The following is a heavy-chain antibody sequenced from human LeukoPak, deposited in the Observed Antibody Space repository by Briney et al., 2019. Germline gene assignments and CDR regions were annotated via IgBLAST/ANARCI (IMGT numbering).Heavy chain of an antibody. Sequence: GGSLRLSCAASGFTFSSYAMSWVRQAPGKALEWVSAINGRGGDTYYADSVKGRFTISRDSSKNTLYLQMNSLRAEDTAIYYCAKDFGVFSLYGMDVWGQGTTVTVSS. J-gene: IGHJ6*02. CDR2: INGRGGDT. V-gene: IGHV3-23*01. CDR3: AKDFGVFSLYGMDV. CDR1: GFTFSSYA. D-gene: IGHD3-3*01.